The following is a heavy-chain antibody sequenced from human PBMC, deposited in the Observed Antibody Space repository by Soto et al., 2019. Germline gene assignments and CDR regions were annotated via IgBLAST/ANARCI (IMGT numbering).Heavy chain of an antibody. Sequence: GGSLRLSCAASGFTFSSYSMNWVRQAPGKGLEWVSYISSSSSTIYYADSVKGRFTISRDNAKNSLYLQMNSLRAEDTAVYYCAREAVPAAMSTYYYYYMDVWGKGTTVTVSS. CDR1: GFTFSSYS. CDR3: AREAVPAAMSTYYYYYMDV. D-gene: IGHD2-2*01. V-gene: IGHV3-48*01. J-gene: IGHJ6*03. CDR2: ISSSSSTI.